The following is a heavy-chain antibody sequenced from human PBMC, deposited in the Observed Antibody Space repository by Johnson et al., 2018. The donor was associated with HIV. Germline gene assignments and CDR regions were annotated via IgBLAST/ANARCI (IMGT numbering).Heavy chain of an antibody. Sequence: VQLVESGGGLVQPGGSLRLSCAASGFIFSSYLMHWVRQAPGKGLVWVSRINSYGSSTTYADSVKGRFTISRDNAKNTLYLQMNSLRAEDTAVYYCPRETNSAMAGDAFDIWGQGTMVTVSS. CDR2: INSYGSST. CDR1: GFIFSSYL. CDR3: PRETNSAMAGDAFDI. V-gene: IGHV3-74*01. D-gene: IGHD5-18*01. J-gene: IGHJ3*02.